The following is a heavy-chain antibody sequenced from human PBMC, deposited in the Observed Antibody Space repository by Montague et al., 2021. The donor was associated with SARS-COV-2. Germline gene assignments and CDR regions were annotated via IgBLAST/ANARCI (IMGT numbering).Heavy chain of an antibody. CDR1: GFTFSSYW. J-gene: IGHJ4*02. CDR3: ARLGGSSWEIDY. D-gene: IGHD6-13*01. V-gene: IGHV3-7*01. Sequence: SLRLSCAASGFTFSSYWMSWVRQAPGKGLEWVANIKQDGSEKYYVDSVKGRFIISRDNAKNSLYLQMNSLRAEDTAVYYCARLGGSSWEIDYWGQGTLVTVSS. CDR2: IKQDGSEK.